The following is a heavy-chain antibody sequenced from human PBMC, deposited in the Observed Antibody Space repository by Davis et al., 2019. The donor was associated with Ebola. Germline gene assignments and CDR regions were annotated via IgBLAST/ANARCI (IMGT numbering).Heavy chain of an antibody. D-gene: IGHD1-26*01. V-gene: IGHV3-33*03. CDR3: VKDTSNIWFDI. CDR2: IWYDGRNT. J-gene: IGHJ3*02. Sequence: PGGSLRLSCAASGFSFRDYGMHWVRQAPGKGLDWVAFIWYDGRNTHYVDSVKGRFTISRDSAKNTLYLQMNGLRVEDTAVYFCVKDTSNIWFDIWGQGAMITVSS. CDR1: GFSFRDYG.